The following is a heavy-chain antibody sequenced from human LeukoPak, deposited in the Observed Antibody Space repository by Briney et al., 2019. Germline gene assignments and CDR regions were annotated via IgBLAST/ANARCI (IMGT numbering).Heavy chain of an antibody. D-gene: IGHD6-13*01. V-gene: IGHV3-23*01. Sequence: PGGSLRLSCAASGFTFSSYAMSWVRQAPGKGLEWVSAISGSGGSTYYADSVKGRFTISRDNSKNTLYLQMNRLRAEDTAVFYCARVGSWPKYFDYWGQGTLVTVSS. CDR1: GFTFSSYA. J-gene: IGHJ4*02. CDR3: ARVGSWPKYFDY. CDR2: ISGSGGST.